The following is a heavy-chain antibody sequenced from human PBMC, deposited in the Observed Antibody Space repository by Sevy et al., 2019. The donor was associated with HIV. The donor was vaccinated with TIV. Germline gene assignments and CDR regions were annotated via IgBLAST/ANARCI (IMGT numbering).Heavy chain of an antibody. CDR1: GYTFTSYG. J-gene: IGHJ4*02. CDR2: NSALNGDT. Sequence: ASVKVSCKASGYTFTSYGITWVRQAPGQGLEWMGWNSALNGDTNYAERLQGRVTMTTDTSTSTGYMELRSLRSDDTAVYYCARAYCSGGRCYSLAYWGQGTLVTFSS. V-gene: IGHV1-18*01. CDR3: ARAYCSGGRCYSLAY. D-gene: IGHD2-15*01.